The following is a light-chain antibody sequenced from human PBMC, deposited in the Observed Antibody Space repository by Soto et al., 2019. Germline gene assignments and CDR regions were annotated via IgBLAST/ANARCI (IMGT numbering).Light chain of an antibody. CDR2: HVS. CDR1: QSVSNN. Sequence: EVVMTQSPATLSVSPGERATLSCRASQSVSNNLAWFQQKPGQAPRLLIYHVSTRATGIPARFSGSGSGTEFTLIISSLQSEDFAVYYCQQYNNWWTFGQGTKVEIK. V-gene: IGKV3-15*01. CDR3: QQYNNWWT. J-gene: IGKJ1*01.